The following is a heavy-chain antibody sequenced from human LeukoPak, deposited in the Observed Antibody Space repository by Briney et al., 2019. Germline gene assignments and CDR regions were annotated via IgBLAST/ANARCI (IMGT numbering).Heavy chain of an antibody. CDR1: GGTFSSYA. CDR3: ARGQHCSSTSCYEGGLDYYYYYGMDV. D-gene: IGHD2-2*01. V-gene: IGHV1-69*01. Sequence: SVRVSCKASGGTFSSYAISWVRQAPGQGLEWMGGIIPIFGTANYAQKFQGRVTITADESTSTAYMELSSLRSEDTAVYYCARGQHCSSTSCYEGGLDYYYYYGMDVWGKGTTVTVSS. J-gene: IGHJ6*04. CDR2: IIPIFGTA.